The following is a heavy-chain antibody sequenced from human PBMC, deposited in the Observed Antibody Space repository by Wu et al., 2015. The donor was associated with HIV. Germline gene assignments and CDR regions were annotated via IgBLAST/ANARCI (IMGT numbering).Heavy chain of an antibody. V-gene: IGHV1-46*03. J-gene: IGHJ3*02. Sequence: QVQLVQSGAEVKKPGASVKVSCKAAGYTFTTYYIHWLRQAPGQGLEWMGVINPSENRVSYAQSFQGRVTMTRDTSTNTVYMELRSLKSEDTAVYFCANRNRVGNMEAFDIWGQGDKGHRLF. CDR3: ANRNRVGNMEAFDI. D-gene: IGHD5-24*01. CDR2: INPSENRV. CDR1: GYTFTTYY.